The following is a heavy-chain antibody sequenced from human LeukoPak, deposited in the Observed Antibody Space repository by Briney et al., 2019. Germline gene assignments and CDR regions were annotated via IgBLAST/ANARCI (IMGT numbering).Heavy chain of an antibody. CDR1: GFTFDDSA. CDR3: AKDIGEQWFFDY. CDR2: ISGDGGST. V-gene: IGHV3-43*02. J-gene: IGHJ4*02. D-gene: IGHD3-10*01. Sequence: PGGSLRLSCATSGFTFDDSATHWVRQAPGKGLEWVSLISGDGGSTYYADSVKGRFTISRDNSKNSLYLQMNSLRTEDTALYYCAKDIGEQWFFDYWGQGTLVTVSS.